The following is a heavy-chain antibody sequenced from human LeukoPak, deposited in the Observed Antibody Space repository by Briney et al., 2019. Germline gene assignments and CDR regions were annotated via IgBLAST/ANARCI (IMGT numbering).Heavy chain of an antibody. CDR2: IYYSGTT. D-gene: IGHD3-9*01. Sequence: SETLSLTCTVSGDSISSYYWSWIRQPPGKGLEWIGYIYYSGTTNYNPSLKSRVSMSVDTSKNQFSLKLSSVTAADTAVYYCASLHYDTLTGYYRFDNWGQGTLVTVSS. CDR1: GDSISSYY. J-gene: IGHJ5*02. CDR3: ASLHYDTLTGYYRFDN. V-gene: IGHV4-59*01.